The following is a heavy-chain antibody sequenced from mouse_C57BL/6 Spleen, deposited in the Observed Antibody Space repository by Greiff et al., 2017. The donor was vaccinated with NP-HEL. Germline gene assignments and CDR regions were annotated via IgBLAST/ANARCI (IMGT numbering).Heavy chain of an antibody. Sequence: EVQLQQSGTVLARPGASVKMSCKTSGYTFTSYWMHWVKQRPGQGLEWIGAIYPGNSDTSYNQKFKGKAKLTAVTSASTAYMELSSLTNEDSAVYYCTRWNYDFYAMDYWGQGTSVTVSS. V-gene: IGHV1-5*01. CDR1: GYTFTSYW. CDR2: IYPGNSDT. CDR3: TRWNYDFYAMDY. J-gene: IGHJ4*01.